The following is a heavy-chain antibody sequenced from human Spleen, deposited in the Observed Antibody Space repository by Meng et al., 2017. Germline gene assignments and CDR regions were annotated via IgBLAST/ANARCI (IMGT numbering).Heavy chain of an antibody. CDR3: ARTYYYDSSVYNYWYYYYGMDV. Sequence: SGPTLVKPTQTLTLTCTFSGFSLTPSGGGVGWIRHPPGKSLEWLALIYWDDDKRYSPSLKSRLTITKDTSKNQMVLTMTNMDPVDTATYYLARTYYYDSSVYNYWYYYYGMDVWGQGTMVTVSS. V-gene: IGHV2-5*02. CDR2: IYWDDDK. D-gene: IGHD3-22*01. J-gene: IGHJ6*02. CDR1: GFSLTPSGGG.